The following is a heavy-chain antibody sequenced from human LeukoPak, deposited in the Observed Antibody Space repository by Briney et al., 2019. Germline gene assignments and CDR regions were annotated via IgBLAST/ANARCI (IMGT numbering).Heavy chain of an antibody. D-gene: IGHD3-10*01. CDR2: ISGSGGST. CDR3: AKGERGLLWFGELFYYFEY. J-gene: IGHJ4*02. CDR1: GFTFRSYG. Sequence: GGSLRLSCAASGFTFRSYGMSWVRQAPGKGLEWVSGISGSGGSTYYADSVKGRFNISKDNSKNTLYLQMNSLRAEDTAVYYCAKGERGLLWFGELFYYFEYWGQGTLVTVSS. V-gene: IGHV3-23*01.